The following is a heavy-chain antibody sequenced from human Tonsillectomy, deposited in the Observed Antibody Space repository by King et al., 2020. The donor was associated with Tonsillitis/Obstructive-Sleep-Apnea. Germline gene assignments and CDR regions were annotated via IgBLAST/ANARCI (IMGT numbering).Heavy chain of an antibody. D-gene: IGHD3-3*01. CDR2: IKSKTDGGTT. V-gene: IGHV3-15*01. Sequence: VQLVESGGGLVKPGGSLRLSCAASGFNFSNAWMSWVRQAPGKGLEWVGRIKSKTDGGTTDYAAPVKGRFTISRDDSKNTLYLQMNSLKTEDTAVYYCTTDSGTYDFWSGYYDLDYMDVWGKGTTVTVSS. CDR3: TTDSGTYDFWSGYYDLDYMDV. J-gene: IGHJ6*03. CDR1: GFNFSNAW.